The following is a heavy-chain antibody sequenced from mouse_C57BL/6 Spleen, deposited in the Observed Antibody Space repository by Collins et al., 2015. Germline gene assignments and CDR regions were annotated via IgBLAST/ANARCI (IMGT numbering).Heavy chain of an antibody. V-gene: IGHV1-84*02. CDR1: GYNFTSYW. CDR3: ARESDWDWFAY. D-gene: IGHD4-1*01. Sequence: QVQLQQPGAELVKPGTSVKLSCKASGYNFTSYWINWVKQKPGQGLEWIGWIYPGSGNTKYNEKFKGKATLTVDTSSSTAYMQLSSLTSEDTAVYFCARESDWDWFAYWGQGTLVTVSA. J-gene: IGHJ3*01. CDR2: IYPGSGNT.